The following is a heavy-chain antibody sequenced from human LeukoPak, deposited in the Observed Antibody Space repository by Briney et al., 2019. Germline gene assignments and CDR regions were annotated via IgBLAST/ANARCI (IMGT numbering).Heavy chain of an antibody. CDR3: ARTIAAAGKTYYFDY. D-gene: IGHD6-13*01. V-gene: IGHV4-31*03. CDR2: IYYSGST. J-gene: IGHJ4*02. Sequence: SETLSLTCTVSGGSISSGGYYWSWIRQHPGKGLEWIGCIYYSGSTYYNPSLKSRVTISVDTSKNQFSLKLSSVTAADTAVYYCARTIAAAGKTYYFDYWGQGTLVTVSS. CDR1: GGSISSGGYY.